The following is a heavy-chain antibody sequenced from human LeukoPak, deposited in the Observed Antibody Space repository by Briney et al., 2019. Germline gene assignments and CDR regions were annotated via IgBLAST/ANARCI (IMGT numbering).Heavy chain of an antibody. D-gene: IGHD3-10*01. CDR2: ISGSGGST. V-gene: IGHV3-23*01. Sequence: PGGSLRLSCAASGFTFSSYAMSWARQAPGKGLEWVSVISGSGGSTYYADSVKGRFTISRDNSKSTLYIQMNSLRAEDTAVYYCARAKPKNMVRGLIMRRESRYYFDYWGQGTLVTVSS. CDR1: GFTFSSYA. J-gene: IGHJ4*02. CDR3: ARAKPKNMVRGLIMRRESRYYFDY.